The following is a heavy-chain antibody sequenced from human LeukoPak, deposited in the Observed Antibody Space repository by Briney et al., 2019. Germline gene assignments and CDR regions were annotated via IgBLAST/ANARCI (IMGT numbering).Heavy chain of an antibody. V-gene: IGHV1-18*01. CDR1: GYTFTSYG. Sequence: ASVKVSCKASGYTFTSYGISWVRQAPGQGLEWMGWISAYNGNTNYAQKLQGRVTMTTDTSTSTVYMELRSLRSGDTAVYYCARGGNSGWRTPNDDYWGQGTLVIVSS. CDR2: ISAYNGNT. D-gene: IGHD6-19*01. CDR3: ARGGNSGWRTPNDDY. J-gene: IGHJ4*02.